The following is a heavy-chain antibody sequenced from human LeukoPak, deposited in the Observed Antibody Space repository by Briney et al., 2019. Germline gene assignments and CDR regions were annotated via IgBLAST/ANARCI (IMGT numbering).Heavy chain of an antibody. D-gene: IGHD4-11*01. CDR3: ARDRVRGNSNPFFDY. Sequence: SETLSLTCDVSGVSISSSNYYWSWIRQPPGKGLEWIGYIYYSGSTNYNPSLKSRVAISVDTSKNQFSLKLSSVTAADTAVYYCARDRVRGNSNPFFDYWGQGTLVTVSS. V-gene: IGHV4-61*01. CDR2: IYYSGST. J-gene: IGHJ4*02. CDR1: GVSISSSNYY.